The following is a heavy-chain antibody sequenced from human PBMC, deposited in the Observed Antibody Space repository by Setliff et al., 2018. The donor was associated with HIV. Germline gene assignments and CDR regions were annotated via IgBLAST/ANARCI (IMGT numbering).Heavy chain of an antibody. CDR3: ARAPPGIQNDAFDV. J-gene: IGHJ3*01. CDR2: IYTSGST. V-gene: IGHV4-61*09. Sequence: SETLSLTCTVSGGSISSGSNYWSWIRQPAGKGLEWIGHIYTSGSTNYNPSLKSRVTISVDTSKNQFYLKLSSVTAADTAVYYCARAPPGIQNDAFDVWGQGTMVTVSS. CDR1: GGSISSGSNY.